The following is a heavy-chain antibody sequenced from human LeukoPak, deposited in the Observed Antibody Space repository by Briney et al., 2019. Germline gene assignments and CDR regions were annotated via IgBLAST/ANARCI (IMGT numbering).Heavy chain of an antibody. V-gene: IGHV3-74*01. CDR2: INSDGSST. CDR1: GFTFSSYW. J-gene: IGHJ3*02. Sequence: GGSLRLSCAASGFTFSSYWMHWVRQAPGKGLVWVSRINSDGSSTSYADSVKGRFTISRDNAKNTLYLQMNSLRAEDTAVYYCAKDYYYGSGSYWGAFDIWGQGTMVTVSS. CDR3: AKDYYYGSGSYWGAFDI. D-gene: IGHD3-10*01.